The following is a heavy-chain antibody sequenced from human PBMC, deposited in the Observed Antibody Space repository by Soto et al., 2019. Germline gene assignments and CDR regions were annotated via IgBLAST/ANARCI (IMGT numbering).Heavy chain of an antibody. Sequence: SETLSLTCSVSGGSISSYYWNWIRQSPGKGLEWIGDIHYSGSTNYSPSLKSRVTMSVDTSKNQFSLSLSSVTAADSAVYHCARLSGDYYGSDVWGQGTTVTVSS. J-gene: IGHJ6*02. D-gene: IGHD3-10*01. CDR3: ARLSGDYYGSDV. CDR2: IHYSGST. CDR1: GGSISSYY. V-gene: IGHV4-59*01.